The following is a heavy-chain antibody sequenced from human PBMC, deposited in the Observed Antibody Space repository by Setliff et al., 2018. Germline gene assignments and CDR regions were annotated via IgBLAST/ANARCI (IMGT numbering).Heavy chain of an antibody. V-gene: IGHV3-48*03. CDR3: AREGNWNDGVDAFDI. Sequence: GGSLRLSCAASGFTFSSYEMNWVRQAPGKGLEWVSYISSSGSTTYYADSVKGRFTISRDNAKNSLYLQMNSLRAEDTAVYYCAREGNWNDGVDAFDIWGQGTMVTVSS. J-gene: IGHJ3*02. CDR2: ISSSGSTT. D-gene: IGHD1-1*01. CDR1: GFTFSSYE.